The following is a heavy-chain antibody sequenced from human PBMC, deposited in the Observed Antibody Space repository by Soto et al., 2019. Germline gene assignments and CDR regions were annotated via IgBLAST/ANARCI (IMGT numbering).Heavy chain of an antibody. CDR3: ARGGFGEFDYGMDV. D-gene: IGHD3-10*01. CDR2: IPYDGSNK. Sequence: PGGSLRLSCAASGFTFSSYAMHWVRQAPGKGLEWVAVIPYDGSNKYYADSVKGRFTISRDNSKNTLYLQMNSLRAEDTAVYYCARGGFGEFDYGMDVWGQGTTVPVSS. J-gene: IGHJ6*02. V-gene: IGHV3-30-3*01. CDR1: GFTFSSYA.